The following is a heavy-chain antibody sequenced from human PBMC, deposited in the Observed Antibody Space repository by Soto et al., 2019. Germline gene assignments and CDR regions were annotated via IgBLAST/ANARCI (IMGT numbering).Heavy chain of an antibody. CDR3: ARSTPGILMVYAIPWFDP. Sequence: GESLKISCKGSGYSFTSYWIGWVRQMPGKGLEWMGIIYPGDSDTRYSPSFQGQVTISADKSISTAYLQWSSLKASDTAMYYFARSTPGILMVYAIPWFDPWGQGTLVTVSS. D-gene: IGHD2-8*01. V-gene: IGHV5-51*01. CDR2: IYPGDSDT. J-gene: IGHJ5*02. CDR1: GYSFTSYW.